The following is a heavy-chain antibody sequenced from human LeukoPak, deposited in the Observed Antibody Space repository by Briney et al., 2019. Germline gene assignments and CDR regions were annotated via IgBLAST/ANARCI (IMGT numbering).Heavy chain of an antibody. J-gene: IGHJ4*02. D-gene: IGHD3-3*01. CDR1: GGSFSGYY. CDR3: ARGIKGITIFGVVNRGYFDY. Sequence: SETLSLTCAVYGGSFSGYYWSWIRQPPGKGLEWIGEINHSGSTNYNPSLKSRVTISVDTSKNQFSLKLSSVTAADTAVYYCARGIKGITIFGVVNRGYFDYWGQGTLVTVSS. CDR2: INHSGST. V-gene: IGHV4-34*01.